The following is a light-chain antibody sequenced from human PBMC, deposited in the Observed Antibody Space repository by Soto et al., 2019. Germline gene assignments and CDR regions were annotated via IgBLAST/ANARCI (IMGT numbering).Light chain of an antibody. Sequence: DIQMTQSPSTLSASVRDRVTITCRASQSISNYLAWYRQKPWKAPKPLIYKASTLESGVPSRFSGSGSGTEFTLTISSLQLDDFATYYCHQYGVNSAFGPGTNVDIK. CDR2: KAS. CDR3: HQYGVNSA. V-gene: IGKV1-5*03. J-gene: IGKJ3*01. CDR1: QSISNY.